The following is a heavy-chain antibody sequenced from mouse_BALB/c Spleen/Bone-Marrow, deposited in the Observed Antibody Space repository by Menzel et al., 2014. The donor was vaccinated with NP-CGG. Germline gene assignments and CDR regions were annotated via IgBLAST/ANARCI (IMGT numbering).Heavy chain of an antibody. CDR3: ARRAYCGSCGFSY. D-gene: IGHD2-10*01. CDR2: INPSTGYT. J-gene: IGHJ3*01. V-gene: IGHV1-7*01. Sequence: QVQLQQSGAELAKPGASVKMSCKASGYAFTSYWMHWVKQRPGQGLEWIGYINPSTGYTEYNQKFEDKATLTADKSSSTAYVQLISLTSEDSAVYYCARRAYCGSCGFSYWGQGTLVTVSA. CDR1: GYAFTSYW.